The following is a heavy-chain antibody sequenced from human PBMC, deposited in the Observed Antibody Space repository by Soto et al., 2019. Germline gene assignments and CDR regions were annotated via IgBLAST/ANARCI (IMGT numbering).Heavy chain of an antibody. Sequence: QVQLQESGPGLVKPSQILSLTCTVSGGSISSGGYYWSWIRQRPGKGLEWIGYIYYSGSTYYNPSLKSRVTISVDTSKNQFSLKLSSVTAADTAVYYCARSPEATVTAFDFWGLGTLVTVSS. CDR1: GGSISSGGYY. V-gene: IGHV4-31*03. D-gene: IGHD4-17*01. CDR2: IYYSGST. CDR3: ARSPEATVTAFDF. J-gene: IGHJ4*02.